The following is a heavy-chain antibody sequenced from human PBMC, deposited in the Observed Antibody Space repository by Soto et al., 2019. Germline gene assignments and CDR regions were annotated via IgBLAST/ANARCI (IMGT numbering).Heavy chain of an antibody. CDR2: IYYSGST. CDR1: GGSISSGDYY. CDR3: ARAPMVRGVYWFDP. J-gene: IGHJ5*02. Sequence: SETLSLTCTVSGGSISSGDYYWSWIRQPPGKGLEWIGYIYYSGSTYYDPSLKSRVTISVDTSKNQFSLKLSSVTAADTAVYYCARAPMVRGVYWFDPWGQGTLVTVSS. D-gene: IGHD3-10*01. V-gene: IGHV4-30-4*01.